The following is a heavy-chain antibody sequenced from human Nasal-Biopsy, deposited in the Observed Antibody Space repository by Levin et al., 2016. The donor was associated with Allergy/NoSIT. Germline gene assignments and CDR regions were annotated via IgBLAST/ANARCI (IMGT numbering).Heavy chain of an antibody. J-gene: IGHJ4*02. CDR3: ARGPPEGAGDLEGVYFDY. CDR2: ISASGDRT. D-gene: IGHD3-10*01. V-gene: IGHV3-23*01. Sequence: GGSLRLSCVASGFTFRTYAMSWVRQAPGRGLEWVSGISASGDRTYNAESVRGRFTISRDNSKNVLNLQMHSLTTDDTAHYYCARGPPEGAGDLEGVYFDYRGQGTLVTASS. CDR1: GFTFRTYA.